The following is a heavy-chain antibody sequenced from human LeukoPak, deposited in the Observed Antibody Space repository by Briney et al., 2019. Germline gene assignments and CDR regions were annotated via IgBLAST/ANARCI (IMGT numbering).Heavy chain of an antibody. CDR3: ARVTPIVGATTRRVYYYYYFMDV. CDR2: IYSGGST. J-gene: IGHJ6*03. Sequence: QTGGSLRLSCAASGFTFSIYAMTSVRQAPGKGMEWVSVIYSGGSTYYADPVKGRFTSSRTKGRFTISRDNSMNTLYLQMNVLRAEETAVYYCARVTPIVGATTRRVYYYYYFMDVWGKGTTVTISS. V-gene: IGHV3-66*01. CDR1: GFTFSIYA. D-gene: IGHD1-26*01.